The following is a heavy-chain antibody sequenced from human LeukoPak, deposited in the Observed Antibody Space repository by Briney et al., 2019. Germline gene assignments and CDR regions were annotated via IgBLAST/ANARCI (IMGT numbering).Heavy chain of an antibody. CDR3: ARDRMATLYYYYGMDV. D-gene: IGHD5-24*01. Sequence: SETLSLTCTVSSGSISSYYWSWIRQPPGKGLEWIGYLYYGGSTNYNPPLKSRVTISVDTSKNQFSLKLSSVTAADTAVYYCARDRMATLYYYYGMDVWGQGTTVTVSS. J-gene: IGHJ6*02. CDR2: LYYGGST. V-gene: IGHV4-59*01. CDR1: SGSISSYY.